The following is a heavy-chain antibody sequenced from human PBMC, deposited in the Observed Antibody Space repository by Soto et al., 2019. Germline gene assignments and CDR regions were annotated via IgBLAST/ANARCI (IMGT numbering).Heavy chain of an antibody. CDR1: GGYISSYY. D-gene: IGHD1-1*01. Sequence: SETLSLTCTVSGGYISSYYWSWTRQPPGKGLAWIGYIYYSGSTNYNPSLKSRVTISVATPKNQFSLKLSSVSAADTPVYYCARFQLERRAFDIWGQGTLVKVSS. J-gene: IGHJ3*02. V-gene: IGHV4-59*01. CDR2: IYYSGST. CDR3: ARFQLERRAFDI.